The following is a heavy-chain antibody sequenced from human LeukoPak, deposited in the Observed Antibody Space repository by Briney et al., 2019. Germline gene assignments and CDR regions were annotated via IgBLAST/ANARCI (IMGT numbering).Heavy chain of an antibody. CDR2: IIPIFGTA. J-gene: IGHJ6*02. CDR1: GGTFSIYA. V-gene: IGHV1-69*13. D-gene: IGHD5-12*01. CDR3: ARGKGYSGYAYYYGMDV. Sequence: SVTVSCTASGGTFSIYAISWVRQAPGQGLEWMGGIIPIFGTANYAQKFQGRVTITADESTSTAYMELSSLRSEDTAVYYCARGKGYSGYAYYYGMDVWGQGTTVTVSS.